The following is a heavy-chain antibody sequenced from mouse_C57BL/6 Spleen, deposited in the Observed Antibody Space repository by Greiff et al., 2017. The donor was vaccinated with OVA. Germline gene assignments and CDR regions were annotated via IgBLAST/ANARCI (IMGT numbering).Heavy chain of an antibody. Sequence: QVHVKQSGAELVKPGASVKLSCKASGYTFTSYWMHWVKQRPGQGLEWIGMIHPNSGSTNYNEKFKSKATLTVDKSSSTAYMQLSSLTSEDSAVYDCARSGYGSSWAWFAYWGQGTLVTVSA. V-gene: IGHV1-64*01. J-gene: IGHJ3*01. D-gene: IGHD1-1*01. CDR3: ARSGYGSSWAWFAY. CDR1: GYTFTSYW. CDR2: IHPNSGST.